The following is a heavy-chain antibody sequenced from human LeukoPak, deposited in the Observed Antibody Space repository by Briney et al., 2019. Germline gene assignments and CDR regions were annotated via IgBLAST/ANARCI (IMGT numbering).Heavy chain of an antibody. V-gene: IGHV3-7*01. D-gene: IGHD3-16*02. CDR2: IDKDAIEK. CDR3: ARGGLSYGFDD. Sequence: GGSLRLSCMASGFSISPYYMGWARRAPGKGLEWVANIDKDAIEKYYVDSVKGRFTISRDNAKNSLFLEMNSLGLEDTAVYYCARGGLSYGFDDWGQGTMVTVSS. J-gene: IGHJ3*01. CDR1: GFSISPYY.